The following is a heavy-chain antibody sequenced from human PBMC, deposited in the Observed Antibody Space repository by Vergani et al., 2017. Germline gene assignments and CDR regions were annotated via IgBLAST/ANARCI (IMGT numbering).Heavy chain of an antibody. CDR1: GFTFSDHY. CDR2: TRNKANSYTT. CDR3: ASAGRDYGRQIEFQH. V-gene: IGHV3-72*01. J-gene: IGHJ1*01. Sequence: EVQLVESGGGLVQPGGSLRLSCAASGFTFSDHYMDWVRQAPGKGLEWVGRTRNKANSYTTEYAASVKGRFTISRDDSKNSMYLQMNSLKTEDTAVYYCASAGRDYGRQIEFQHWGQGTLVTVSS. D-gene: IGHD4-17*01.